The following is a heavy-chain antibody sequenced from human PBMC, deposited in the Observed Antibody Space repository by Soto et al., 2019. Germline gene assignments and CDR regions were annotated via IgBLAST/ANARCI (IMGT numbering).Heavy chain of an antibody. CDR3: ARDGSITGTTYYYYGMDV. CDR2: IIPIFGTA. D-gene: IGHD1-7*01. V-gene: IGHV1-69*13. Sequence: SVKVSCKASGGTFSSYAIIWVRQAPGQGLEWMGGIIPIFGTANYAQKFQGRVTITADESTSTAYMELSSLRSEDTAVYYCARDGSITGTTYYYYGMDVWAKGPRSPSP. J-gene: IGHJ6*02. CDR1: GGTFSSYA.